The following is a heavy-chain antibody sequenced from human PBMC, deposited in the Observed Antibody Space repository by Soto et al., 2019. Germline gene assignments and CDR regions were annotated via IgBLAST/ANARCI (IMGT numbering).Heavy chain of an antibody. CDR3: TKDFLHDSFSYYYVSAFDL. V-gene: IGHV3-23*01. J-gene: IGHJ3*01. CDR1: VILLNSYR. D-gene: IGHD3-22*01. Sequence: GGSLRLSSEGSVILLNSYRLSWVRQAPGMGLEWVSTISGSGGFIYYADSVTGRFTISRDSSENTLHLQMNSRRGADTDLYYSTKDFLHDSFSYYYVSAFDLWGQGTVDTVS. CDR2: ISGSGGFI.